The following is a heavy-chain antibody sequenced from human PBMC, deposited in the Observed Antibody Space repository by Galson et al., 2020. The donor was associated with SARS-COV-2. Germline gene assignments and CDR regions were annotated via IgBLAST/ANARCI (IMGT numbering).Heavy chain of an antibody. CDR1: GGSFSGYY. Sequence: ETSETLSLTCAVYGGSFSGYYWSWIRQPPGKGLEWIGEINHSGSPNYNPSLKSRVTISVDTSKNQFSLTLSSVTAADTAVYYCARAGYGDYEGWFDPWGQGTLVTVSS. CDR3: ARAGYGDYEGWFDP. V-gene: IGHV4-34*01. D-gene: IGHD4-17*01. CDR2: INHSGSP. J-gene: IGHJ5*02.